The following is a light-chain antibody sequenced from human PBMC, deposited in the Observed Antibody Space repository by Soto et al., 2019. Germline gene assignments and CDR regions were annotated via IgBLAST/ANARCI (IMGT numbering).Light chain of an antibody. CDR1: QRLLQSNGYNY. V-gene: IGKV2-28*01. CDR3: MQAQQTPPT. CDR2: FGS. J-gene: IGKJ1*01. Sequence: DIVMTQSPLSLPVTPGEPASISCSSSQRLLQSNGYNYLDWYLQKPGQSPQLLIYFGSYRASGVPDRFSGSGSGTDFTLKIRRVEAEDVGLYYCMQAQQTPPTFGQGTKVEIK.